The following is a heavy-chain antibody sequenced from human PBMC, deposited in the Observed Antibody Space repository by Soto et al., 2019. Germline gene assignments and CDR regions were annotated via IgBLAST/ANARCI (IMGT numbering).Heavy chain of an antibody. J-gene: IGHJ5*02. CDR3: ARVSSSWYGAHNWFDP. D-gene: IGHD6-13*01. V-gene: IGHV1-8*01. CDR1: GYTFTSYD. Sequence: QVQLVQSGAEVNKPGASVKVSCKASGYTFTSYDINWVRQATGQGLEWMGWMNPNSGNTGYAQKFQGRVTMTRNTSISTAYMELSSLRSEDTAVYYCARVSSSWYGAHNWFDPWGQGTLVTVSS. CDR2: MNPNSGNT.